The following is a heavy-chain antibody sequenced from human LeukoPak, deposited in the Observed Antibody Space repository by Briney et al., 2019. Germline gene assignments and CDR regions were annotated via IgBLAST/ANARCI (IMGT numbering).Heavy chain of an antibody. CDR2: ISSSSSYI. V-gene: IGHV3-21*01. J-gene: IGHJ4*02. CDR1: GFTFSSYA. D-gene: IGHD3-16*02. Sequence: PGGSPRLSCAASGFTFSSYAMSWVRQAPGKGLEWVSSISSSSSYIYYADSVKGRFTISRDNAKNSLYLQMNSLRAEDTAVYYCARRMITFGGVIVEADYWGQGTLVTVSS. CDR3: ARRMITFGGVIVEADY.